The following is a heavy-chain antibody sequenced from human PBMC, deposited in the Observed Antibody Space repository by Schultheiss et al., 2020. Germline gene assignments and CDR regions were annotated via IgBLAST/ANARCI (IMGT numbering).Heavy chain of an antibody. V-gene: IGHV3-73*01. J-gene: IGHJ6*02. CDR1: GFTFSGSA. CDR2: IRSKANSYAT. D-gene: IGHD3-10*01. CDR3: TRPFYYGSGSYYYYYGMDV. Sequence: GESLKISCAASGFTFSGSAMHWVRQASGKGLEWVGRIRSKANSYATAYAASVKGRFTISRDDSKNTAYLQMNSLKTEDTAVYYCTRPFYYGSGSYYYYYGMDVWGQGTTVTVSS.